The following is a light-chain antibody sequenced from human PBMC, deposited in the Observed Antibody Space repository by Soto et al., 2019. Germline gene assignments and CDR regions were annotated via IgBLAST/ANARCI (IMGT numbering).Light chain of an antibody. J-gene: IGKJ4*01. CDR3: QQYGSSRRN. V-gene: IGKV3-20*01. CDR1: QSVSSSD. CDR2: GAS. Sequence: EIVLTQSPGTLSLSPGERATLSCRASQSVSSSDLTWYQQKPGQAPRLLIYGASSRATGIPDRFSGSGSGTDFTLTISSLEPEEFAVYYDQQYGSSRRNFGGETKVDIK.